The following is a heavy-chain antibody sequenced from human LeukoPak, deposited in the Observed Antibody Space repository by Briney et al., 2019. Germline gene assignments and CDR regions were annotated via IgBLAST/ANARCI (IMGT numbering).Heavy chain of an antibody. Sequence: ASVKVSCKGSGYNFSVYYMHWVRQAPGQGLEWMGRMVPNSGDTIYAPKFQGRVSMTRDTSITTAYMELSSLTFDDSAIYYCATKGGLTPNTLAMWGHGTMVTVSS. CDR3: ATKGGLTPNTLAM. J-gene: IGHJ3*01. CDR2: MVPNSGDT. V-gene: IGHV1-2*02. CDR1: GYNFSVYY. D-gene: IGHD2-15*01.